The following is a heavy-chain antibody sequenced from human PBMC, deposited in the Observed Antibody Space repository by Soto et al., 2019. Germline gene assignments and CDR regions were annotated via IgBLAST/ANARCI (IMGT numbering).Heavy chain of an antibody. CDR1: GASITPYY. D-gene: IGHD2-8*01. Sequence: QVQLQESGPGRVSPSETLPPTCAVSGASITPYYWGWVRQPPGRGLQYIGQVHNIGRADNNPSHRSRVTITVDPSRNQFSLHLNPVTAADTAVYFCARHENGWTYPLAYWGQGTLVTVSS. CDR2: VHNIGRA. V-gene: IGHV4-59*08. CDR3: ARHENGWTYPLAY. J-gene: IGHJ4*02.